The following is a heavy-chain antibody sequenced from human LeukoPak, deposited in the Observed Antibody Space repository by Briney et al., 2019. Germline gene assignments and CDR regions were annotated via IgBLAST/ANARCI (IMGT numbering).Heavy chain of an antibody. CDR1: GFTFSIYG. V-gene: IGHV3-30*03. J-gene: IGHJ4*02. CDR2: ISYDGSNK. D-gene: IGHD3-3*01. CDR3: ARADFRYYFDY. Sequence: GRSLRLSCAASGFTFSIYGMYWVRQAPGKGLEWVAVISYDGSNKWYADSVKGRFTISRDNAKKSLYLQMNSLRVEDTAVYYCARADFRYYFDYWGQGTLVTVSS.